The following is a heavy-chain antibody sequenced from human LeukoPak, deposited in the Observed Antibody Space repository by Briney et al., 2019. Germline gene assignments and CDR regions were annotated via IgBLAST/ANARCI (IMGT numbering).Heavy chain of an antibody. CDR3: VQTAAGRTDS. V-gene: IGHV3-64D*09. CDR2: ISNNGDIT. Sequence: GGSLRLSCSASGFTFSSYALHWVRQAPGKGLEFVSGISNNGDITYHADSVKGRFTISRDNSKNTLYLQMSSLRAEDTAVYYCVQTAAGRTDSWGQGTLVTVSS. CDR1: GFTFSSYA. J-gene: IGHJ4*02.